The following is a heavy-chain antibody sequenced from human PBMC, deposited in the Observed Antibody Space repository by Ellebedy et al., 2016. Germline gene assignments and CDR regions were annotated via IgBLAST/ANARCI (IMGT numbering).Heavy chain of an antibody. V-gene: IGHV3-30*18. D-gene: IGHD6-19*01. CDR3: AKDRAYQSGWYGHYFDP. CDR2: ISHDGENQ. J-gene: IGHJ4*02. CDR1: GFTFNDFA. Sequence: GESLKISCAASGFTFNDFAIHWIRQAPGKGLEWVALISHDGENQYFADSVKGRFTVSRDNSKDTVYLEMNSLRAEDTAVYYCAKDRAYQSGWYGHYFDPWGQGTLVTVSS.